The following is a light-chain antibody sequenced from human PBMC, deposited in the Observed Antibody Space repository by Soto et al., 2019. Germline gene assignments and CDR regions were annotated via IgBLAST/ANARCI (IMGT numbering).Light chain of an antibody. CDR3: SSYRKTTFPHVV. CDR2: EVT. J-gene: IGLJ2*01. Sequence: QSALTQPASVSGSPGQSITISCTGTSSDIGADVFVSWYQHHPDKTPKLIIFEVTYRPTGISHRFSASKSGNTASLTISGLEAEDEAFYYCSSYRKTTFPHVVFGGGTKVTVL. V-gene: IGLV2-14*01. CDR1: SSDIGADVF.